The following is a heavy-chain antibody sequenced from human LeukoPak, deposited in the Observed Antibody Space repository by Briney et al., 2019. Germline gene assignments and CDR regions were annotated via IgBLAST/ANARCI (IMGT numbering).Heavy chain of an antibody. Sequence: ASVKVSCKASGYTFTSYDINWVRQATGQGLEWMGGMTPNSGNTGYAQKFQGRVTMTRNTSISTAYMELSSLRSEDTAVYYCARGRFLEWFWGYYYYYGMDVWGQGTTVTVSS. CDR3: ARGRFLEWFWGYYYYYGMDV. CDR1: GYTFTSYD. V-gene: IGHV1-8*01. D-gene: IGHD3-3*01. J-gene: IGHJ6*02. CDR2: MTPNSGNT.